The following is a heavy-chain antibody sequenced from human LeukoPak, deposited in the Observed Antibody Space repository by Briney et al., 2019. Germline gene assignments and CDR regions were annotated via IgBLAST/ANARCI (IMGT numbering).Heavy chain of an antibody. CDR1: GGSISSSSYY. CDR2: IYYSGST. Sequence: SETLSLTCTVSGGSISSSSYYWGWIRQPPGKGLEWIGSIYYSGSTYYNPSLKSRVTISVDTSKNQFSLKLSSVTAADTAVYYCARPRSPDDGYEDWFDPWGQGTLVTVSS. D-gene: IGHD5-12*01. J-gene: IGHJ5*02. CDR3: ARPRSPDDGYEDWFDP. V-gene: IGHV4-39*01.